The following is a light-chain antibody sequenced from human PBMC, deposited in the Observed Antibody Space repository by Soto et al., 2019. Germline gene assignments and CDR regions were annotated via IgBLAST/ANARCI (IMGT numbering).Light chain of an antibody. J-gene: IGKJ4*01. CDR1: QSVSSSY. Sequence: IVLTQSPGTLSLSPGDRGTLSCRASQSVSSSYLAWYQQKPGQAPSLLIYGASLRATGIPDRFSGSGSGTDFTLTISRLEPEDFAVYYCHQYGSSELTFGGGTKV. CDR2: GAS. CDR3: HQYGSSELT. V-gene: IGKV3-20*01.